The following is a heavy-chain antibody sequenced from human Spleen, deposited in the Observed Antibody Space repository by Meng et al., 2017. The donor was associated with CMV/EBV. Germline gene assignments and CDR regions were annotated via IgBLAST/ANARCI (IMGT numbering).Heavy chain of an antibody. Sequence: ASVKVSCKASGYTFIEYYIHWVRQAPGQGPEWMGWINPDGGGTIFARKFQGRFTMTRDTSIRSAHMELRRLTSDDTAIYYCAREMRHCSGGSCFSLDYWGQGTLVTVSS. J-gene: IGHJ4*02. CDR3: AREMRHCSGGSCFSLDY. CDR2: INPDGGGT. D-gene: IGHD2-15*01. CDR1: GYTFIEYY. V-gene: IGHV1-2*02.